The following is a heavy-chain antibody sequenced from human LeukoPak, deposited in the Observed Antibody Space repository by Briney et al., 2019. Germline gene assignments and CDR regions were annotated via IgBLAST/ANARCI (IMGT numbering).Heavy chain of an antibody. V-gene: IGHV3-73*01. D-gene: IGHD1-7*01. Sequence: GGSLRLSCAASGFTFSGSTMHWVRQASGKGLEWVGRIRSKANSYATAYAASVEGRFTISRDDSKNTAYLQMNSLKTEDTAMCYCTRSITGITAHFDYWGQGTLVTVSS. CDR1: GFTFSGST. CDR2: IRSKANSYAT. J-gene: IGHJ4*02. CDR3: TRSITGITAHFDY.